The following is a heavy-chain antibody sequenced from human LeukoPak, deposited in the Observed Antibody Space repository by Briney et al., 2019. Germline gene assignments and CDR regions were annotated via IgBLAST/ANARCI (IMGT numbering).Heavy chain of an antibody. CDR3: AREVVGAHVYFDY. D-gene: IGHD1-26*01. CDR1: VGTFSSYA. J-gene: IGHJ4*02. Sequence: SVKVSCKASVGTFSSYAISWVRQAPGQGLEWMGRIIPIFGTANYAQKFQGRVTITTDESTSTAYLELSSLRSEDTAVYYCAREVVGAHVYFDYWGQGTLVTVSS. CDR2: IIPIFGTA. V-gene: IGHV1-69*05.